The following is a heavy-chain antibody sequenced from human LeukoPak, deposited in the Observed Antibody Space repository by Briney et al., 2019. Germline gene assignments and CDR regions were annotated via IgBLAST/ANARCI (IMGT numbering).Heavy chain of an antibody. Sequence: SETLSLTCTVSGGSISSGDYYWSWIRQPPGKGLEWIGYTYYSGSTYYNPSLKSRVTISVDTSKNQFSLKLSSVTAADTAVYYCARDRGYYHPSYWFDPWGQGTLVTVSS. J-gene: IGHJ5*02. CDR3: ARDRGYYHPSYWFDP. CDR2: TYYSGST. V-gene: IGHV4-30-4*01. D-gene: IGHD3-22*01. CDR1: GGSISSGDYY.